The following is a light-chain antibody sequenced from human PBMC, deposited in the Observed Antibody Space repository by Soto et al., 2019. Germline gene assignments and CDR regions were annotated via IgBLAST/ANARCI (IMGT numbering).Light chain of an antibody. CDR1: QSGFYSATNKNY. J-gene: IGKJ2*01. CDR2: WAS. Sequence: DIVMTQSPDSLAVSLGERATIKCRSSQSGFYSATNKNYLAWYQHKPGQTPRLLIYWASTRESGVPDRFSGSGSVTDFTLTISSLQAEDVAVSYCQQFYKTPRTFGQGTKLEI. V-gene: IGKV4-1*01. CDR3: QQFYKTPRT.